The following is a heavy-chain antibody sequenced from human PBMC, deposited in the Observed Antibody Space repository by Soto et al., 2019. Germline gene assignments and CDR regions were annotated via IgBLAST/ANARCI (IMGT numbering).Heavy chain of an antibody. V-gene: IGHV3-74*01. CDR1: GFSFSTYW. CDR3: AKGELGYYGSGSYYGGYFDY. D-gene: IGHD3-10*01. Sequence: GGSLRLSCAASGFSFSTYWMHWVRHVPGKGLVGVARINPAGSDTSYADSVKGRLTISRDNAKNSLYLQMNSLRAEDTALYYCAKGELGYYGSGSYYGGYFDYWGQGTLVTVSS. CDR2: INPAGSDT. J-gene: IGHJ4*02.